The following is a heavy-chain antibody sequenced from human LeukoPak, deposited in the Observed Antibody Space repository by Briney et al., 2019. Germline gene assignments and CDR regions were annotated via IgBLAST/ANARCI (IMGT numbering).Heavy chain of an antibody. CDR1: GYSISSGYY. J-gene: IGHJ6*03. CDR3: ARGGRDYGGNQRIHYYYYYMDV. D-gene: IGHD4-23*01. V-gene: IGHV4-38-2*01. CDR2: IYHSGST. Sequence: PSETLSLTCAVSGYSISSGYYWGWIRQPPGKGLEWIGSIYHSGSTYYNPSLKSRVTISVDTSKNQFSLKLSSVTAADTAVYYCARGGRDYGGNQRIHYYYYYMDVWGKGTTVTVSS.